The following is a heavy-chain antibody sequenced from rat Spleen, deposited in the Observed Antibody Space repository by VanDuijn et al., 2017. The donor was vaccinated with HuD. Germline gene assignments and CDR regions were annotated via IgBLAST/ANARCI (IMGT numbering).Heavy chain of an antibody. J-gene: IGHJ2*01. D-gene: IGHD1-9*01. CDR2: TSIGGSNT. CDR3: VRQYYGYNSYYFDY. V-gene: IGHV5-25*01. Sequence: VQLKESGPGLVQPSQTLSLTCTVSGFSLTRYHVSWVRQAPTRGLEWVASTSIGGSNTYYRDSVKGRFTISRDNAKSTLYLQMDRLRSEDTATYYCVRQYYGYNSYYFDYWGQGVMVTVSS. CDR1: GFSLTRYH.